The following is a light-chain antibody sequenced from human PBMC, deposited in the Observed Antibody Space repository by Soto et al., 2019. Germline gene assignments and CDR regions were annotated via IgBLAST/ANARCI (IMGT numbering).Light chain of an antibody. CDR3: SSYTSGTTRYV. CDR1: SSDIGSYDY. CDR2: DVR. Sequence: QSVLTQPASVSGSPGQSITISCTGTSSDIGSYDYVSWYQQHPGKAPKLVICDVRDRPSGVSNRFSGSKSGNTASLTISVLQAEDEADYYCSSYTSGTTRYVFGTGTKLTVL. J-gene: IGLJ1*01. V-gene: IGLV2-14*03.